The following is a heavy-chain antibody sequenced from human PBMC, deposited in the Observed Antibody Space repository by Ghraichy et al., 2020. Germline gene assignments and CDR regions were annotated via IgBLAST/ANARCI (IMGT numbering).Heavy chain of an antibody. V-gene: IGHV3-64D*09. CDR3: VKDQARYCSSTSCYTDFDY. CDR1: GFTFSSYA. J-gene: IGHJ4*02. D-gene: IGHD2-2*02. Sequence: GGSLRLSCSASGFTFSSYAMNWVRQAPGKGLEYVSAISSNGGSTYYADSVKGRFTISRDNSKNTLYLQMSSLRAEDTAVYYCVKDQARYCSSTSCYTDFDYWGQGTLVTVSS. CDR2: ISSNGGST.